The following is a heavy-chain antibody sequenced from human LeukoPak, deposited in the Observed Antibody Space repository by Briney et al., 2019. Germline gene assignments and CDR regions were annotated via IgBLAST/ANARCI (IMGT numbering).Heavy chain of an antibody. CDR3: TRGGDLTGSKTRYFDWLSRVYFDY. Sequence: GGSLRLSCAASEFTVGTNYMSWFRQAPGKGLEWVGFIRSKAYGGTTEYAASVKGRFTISRDDSKSIAYLQMNSLKTEDTAVYYCTRGGDLTGSKTRYFDWLSRVYFDYWGQGTLVTVSS. J-gene: IGHJ4*02. CDR2: IRSKAYGGTT. V-gene: IGHV3-49*03. CDR1: EFTVGTNY. D-gene: IGHD3-9*01.